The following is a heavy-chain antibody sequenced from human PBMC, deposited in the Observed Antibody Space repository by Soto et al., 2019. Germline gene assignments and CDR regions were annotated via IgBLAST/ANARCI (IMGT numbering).Heavy chain of an antibody. Sequence: RESLRHSCSASGFTFSSYSMSWCRQAPGKGLEWVSGFRSSGDDGTTYYADSVKGRFTISRDNSKNTLFLQMNSLRAEDTAIYYCAKNVNSGSESQYFYYRGQGSRVTVSS. CDR3: AKNVNSGSESQYFYY. J-gene: IGHJ1*01. CDR2: FRSSGDDGTT. D-gene: IGHD3-10*01. CDR1: GFTFSSYS. V-gene: IGHV3-23*01.